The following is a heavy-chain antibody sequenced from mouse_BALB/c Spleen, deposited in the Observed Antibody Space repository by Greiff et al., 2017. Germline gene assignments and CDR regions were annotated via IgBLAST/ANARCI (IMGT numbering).Heavy chain of an antibody. CDR3: ARDYYGSSYYFDY. V-gene: IGHV5-4*02. J-gene: IGHJ2*01. CDR2: ISDGGSYT. Sequence: DVHLVESGGGLVKPGGSLKLSCAASGFTFSDYYMYWVRQTPEKRLEWVATISDGGSYTYYPDSVKGRFTISRDNAKNNLYLQMSSLKSEDTAMYYCARDYYGSSYYFDYWGQGTTLTVSS. D-gene: IGHD1-1*01. CDR1: GFTFSDYY.